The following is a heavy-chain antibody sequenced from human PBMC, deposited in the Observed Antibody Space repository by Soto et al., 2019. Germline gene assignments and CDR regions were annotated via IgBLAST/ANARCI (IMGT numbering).Heavy chain of an antibody. Sequence: VQLVESGGGLVQPGGSLRLSCAASGFTFSSYDMHWVRQATGKGLEWVSAIGTAGDTYYPGSVKGRFTISRENAKNSLYLQMNSLRAGDTAVYYCARSLGYCSGGSCRDTIGAFDIWGQGTMVTVSS. V-gene: IGHV3-13*01. CDR3: ARSLGYCSGGSCRDTIGAFDI. CDR2: IGTAGDT. J-gene: IGHJ3*02. D-gene: IGHD2-15*01. CDR1: GFTFSSYD.